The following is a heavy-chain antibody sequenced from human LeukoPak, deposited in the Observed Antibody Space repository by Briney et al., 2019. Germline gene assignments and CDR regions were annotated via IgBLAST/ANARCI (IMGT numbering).Heavy chain of an antibody. J-gene: IGHJ4*02. CDR3: ARDGRLDY. V-gene: IGHV3-11*01. CDR2: IGTTDTHI. Sequence: KTGGSPRLTCAASRFTFSDYYMSWIRQAPGKGLEWISYIGTTDTHIYYADSVRGRFTISRDNAKNSLYLEMSSLRADDTAVYYCARDGRLDYWGQGTLVIVST. CDR1: RFTFSDYY.